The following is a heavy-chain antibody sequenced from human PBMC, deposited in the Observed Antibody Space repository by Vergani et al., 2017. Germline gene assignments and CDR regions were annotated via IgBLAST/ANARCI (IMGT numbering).Heavy chain of an antibody. D-gene: IGHD2-15*01. CDR2: IIPILGIA. CDR3: ARDKVARPRDYDYMDV. V-gene: IGHV1-69*04. Sequence: QVQLVQSGAEVKKPGSSVKVSCKASGGTFSSYAISWVRQAPGQGLEWMGRIIPILGIANYAQKFQGRVTSTADKSTSTAYMELSSLRSEDTAVYYCARDKVARPRDYDYMDVWGKGP. CDR1: GGTFSSYA. J-gene: IGHJ6*03.